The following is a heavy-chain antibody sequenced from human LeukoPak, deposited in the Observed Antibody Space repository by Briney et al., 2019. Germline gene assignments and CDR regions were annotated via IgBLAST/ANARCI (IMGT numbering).Heavy chain of an antibody. Sequence: SETLSLTCTVSGGSISSYYWSWIRQPAGKGLEWIGRIYTSGSTNYNPSLKSRVTMSVDTSKNQFSLKLSSVSAADTGVYYCASALYCGGVCYFPFAPWGQGTLVTVSS. CDR2: IYTSGST. J-gene: IGHJ5*02. CDR1: GGSISSYY. D-gene: IGHD2-21*02. V-gene: IGHV4-4*07. CDR3: ASALYCGGVCYFPFAP.